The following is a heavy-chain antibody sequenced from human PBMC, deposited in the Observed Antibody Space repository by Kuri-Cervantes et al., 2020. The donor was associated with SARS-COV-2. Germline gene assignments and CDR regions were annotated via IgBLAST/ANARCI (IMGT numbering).Heavy chain of an antibody. CDR2: INTNTGNP. V-gene: IGHV7-4-1*02. CDR3: AREVRGPVVVPAAINWFDP. D-gene: IGHD2-2*02. Sequence: GESLKISCKASGGTFSSYAISWVRQAPGQGLEWMGWINTNTGNPAYAQGFTGRCVFSLDTSVSTAYLQISSLKAEDTAVYYCAREVRGPVVVPAAINWFDPWGQGTLVTVSS. CDR1: GGTFSSYA. J-gene: IGHJ5*02.